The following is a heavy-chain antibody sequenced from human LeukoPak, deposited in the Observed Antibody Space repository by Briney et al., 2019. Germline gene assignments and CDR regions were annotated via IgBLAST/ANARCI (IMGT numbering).Heavy chain of an antibody. J-gene: IGHJ4*02. Sequence: ASVKVSCKASGYTFTSYYMHWVRQAPGQGLEWMGIINPSGGSTSYAQKFQGRVTMTRDTSTSTVYMELSSLRSEDTAVYYCARWGASDCGDSLGDYWGQGTLVTVSS. CDR1: GYTFTSYY. D-gene: IGHD4-17*01. CDR3: ARWGASDCGDSLGDY. CDR2: INPSGGST. V-gene: IGHV1-46*01.